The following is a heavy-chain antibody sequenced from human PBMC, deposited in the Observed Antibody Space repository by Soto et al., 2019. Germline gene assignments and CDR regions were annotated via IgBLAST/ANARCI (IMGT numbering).Heavy chain of an antibody. D-gene: IGHD3-3*01. CDR2: IDPSDSYT. Sequence: GESLKISCKGSGYSFTSYWISWVRQMPGKGLEGMGRIDPSDSYTNYSPSFQGHVTISADKSISTAYLQWSSLKASDTAMYYCAGGGHGVVDYYCYGMDVWGQGTTVTVSS. V-gene: IGHV5-10-1*01. CDR1: GYSFTSYW. CDR3: AGGGHGVVDYYCYGMDV. J-gene: IGHJ6*02.